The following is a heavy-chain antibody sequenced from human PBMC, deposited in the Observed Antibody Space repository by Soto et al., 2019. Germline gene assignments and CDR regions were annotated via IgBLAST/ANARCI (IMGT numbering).Heavy chain of an antibody. Sequence: QVQLQESGPGLVKPSETLSLTCAVSGDSISSYYCMWIRQPPGKGLESIGYLYYGRSANYNPSLKSRVTLSADTSTNQCSLTLSSMPAADTAVYYCALRSMAVVPEYWGQGTLVTVSS. J-gene: IGHJ4*02. V-gene: IGHV4-59*01. CDR3: ALRSMAVVPEY. CDR2: LYYGRSA. CDR1: GDSISSYY. D-gene: IGHD3-22*01.